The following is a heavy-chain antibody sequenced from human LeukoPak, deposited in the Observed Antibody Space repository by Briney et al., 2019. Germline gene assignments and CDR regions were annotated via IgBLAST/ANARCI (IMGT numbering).Heavy chain of an antibody. Sequence: VGSLRLSCAASGFTFSSYWMHWVRQAPGKGLVWVSRINSDGSDTTYADSVKGRFTISRDNAKNTLYLQMNSLRAEDTAVYYCARKAMAGTFAFDIWGQGTMVTVSS. CDR3: ARKAMAGTFAFDI. J-gene: IGHJ3*02. D-gene: IGHD6-19*01. CDR1: GFTFSSYW. CDR2: INSDGSDT. V-gene: IGHV3-74*01.